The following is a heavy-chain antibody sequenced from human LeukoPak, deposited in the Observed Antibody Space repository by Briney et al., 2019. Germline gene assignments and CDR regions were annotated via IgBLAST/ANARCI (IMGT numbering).Heavy chain of an antibody. J-gene: IGHJ5*02. D-gene: IGHD5-18*01. Sequence: ASVKVSCKASGYSFTGSYMHWVRQAPGQGLEWMGIINPSGGTTNHAQKFQGRVTMTRDTSTSTVYMDLSSLRSEDTAVYYCARRASYAFFTWGQGTLVTVSS. CDR1: GYSFTGSY. V-gene: IGHV1-46*01. CDR2: INPSGGTT. CDR3: ARRASYAFFT.